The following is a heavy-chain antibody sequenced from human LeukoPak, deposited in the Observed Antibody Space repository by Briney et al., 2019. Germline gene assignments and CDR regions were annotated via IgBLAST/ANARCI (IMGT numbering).Heavy chain of an antibody. J-gene: IGHJ4*02. CDR2: IYYSGST. CDR3: ARHGTLWFGEFDKHFDY. Sequence: SETLSLTCSVSDGSINSGSFYWAWIRQPPGKGLEWIVSIYYSGSTYYNPSLKSRVTISVDTSKNQFSLKLSSVTAADTAVYYCARHGTLWFGEFDKHFDYWGQGTLVTVSS. V-gene: IGHV4-39*01. D-gene: IGHD3-10*01. CDR1: DGSINSGSFY.